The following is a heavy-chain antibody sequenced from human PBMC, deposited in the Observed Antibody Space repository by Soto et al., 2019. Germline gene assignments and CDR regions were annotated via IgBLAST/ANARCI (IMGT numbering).Heavy chain of an antibody. CDR1: GGSFSGYY. V-gene: IGHV4-34*01. J-gene: IGHJ6*02. CDR2: INHSGST. CDR3: ATSRAGGSGSYPHYYYYYGMDV. Sequence: KASETLSLTCAVYGGSFSGYYWSWIRQPPGKGLEWIGEINHSGSTNYNPSLKSRVTISVDTSKNQFSLKLSSVTAADTAVYYCATSRAGGSGSYPHYYYYYGMDVWGQGTTVTVSS. D-gene: IGHD3-10*01.